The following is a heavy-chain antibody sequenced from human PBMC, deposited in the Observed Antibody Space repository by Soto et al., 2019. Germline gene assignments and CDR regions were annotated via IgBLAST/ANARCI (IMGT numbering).Heavy chain of an antibody. CDR1: GYTFTSYY. V-gene: IGHV1-46*01. J-gene: IGHJ4*02. CDR2: INPSDGST. CDR3: ARDRDGGYYFDY. Sequence: QVQLVQSGAEVKKPGASVKVSCKASGYTFTSYYMHWVRQAPGQGLEWMGIINPSDGSTDYAQKFQGRVTMTRDTSTNTVYVELSSLRSEDTAVYYCARDRDGGYYFDYWGQGTLVTVSS. D-gene: IGHD4-17*01.